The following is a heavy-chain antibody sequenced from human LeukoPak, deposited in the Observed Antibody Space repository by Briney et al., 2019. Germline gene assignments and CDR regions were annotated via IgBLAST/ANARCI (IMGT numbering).Heavy chain of an antibody. D-gene: IGHD3-10*01. CDR3: ARDLEVRGVIPNVYGMDV. J-gene: IGHJ6*02. Sequence: ASVKVSCKASGYTFTSYGISWMRQAPGQGLEWMGWISAYNGNTNYAQKLQGRVTMTTDTSTSTAYMELRSLRSDDTAVYYCARDLEVRGVIPNVYGMDVWGQGTTVTVSS. V-gene: IGHV1-18*01. CDR1: GYTFTSYG. CDR2: ISAYNGNT.